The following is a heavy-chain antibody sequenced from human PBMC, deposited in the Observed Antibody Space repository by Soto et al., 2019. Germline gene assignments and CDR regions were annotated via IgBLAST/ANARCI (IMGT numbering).Heavy chain of an antibody. V-gene: IGHV3-21*01. CDR2: ISSSSSYI. D-gene: IGHD1-1*01. CDR3: ARDPFLRNWNDVLPGMDV. Sequence: PGGSLRLSCAASGFTFSSYSMNWVRQAPGKGLEWVSSISSSSSYIYYADSVKGRFTISRDNAKNSLYLQMNSLRAEDTAVYYCARDPFLRNWNDVLPGMDVWGQGTTVTVSS. J-gene: IGHJ6*02. CDR1: GFTFSSYS.